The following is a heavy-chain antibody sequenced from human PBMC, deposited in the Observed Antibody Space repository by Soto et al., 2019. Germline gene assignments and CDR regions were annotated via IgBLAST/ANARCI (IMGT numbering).Heavy chain of an antibody. CDR2: ISSSSSYI. Sequence: EVQLVESGGGLVKPGGSLRLSCAASGFTFSSYSMNWVRQAPGKGLEWVSSISSSSSYIYYADSVKGRFTISRDNAKNSLYLQMNSLRAEDTAVYYCARDRRESRGYYADGYFDYWGQGTLVTVSS. CDR1: GFTFSSYS. J-gene: IGHJ4*02. V-gene: IGHV3-21*01. CDR3: ARDRRESRGYYADGYFDY. D-gene: IGHD3-22*01.